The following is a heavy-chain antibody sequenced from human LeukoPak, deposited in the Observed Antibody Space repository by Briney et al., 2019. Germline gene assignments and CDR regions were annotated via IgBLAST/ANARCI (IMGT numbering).Heavy chain of an antibody. V-gene: IGHV4-39*01. CDR3: AKAGVRYSDSSALYAFDF. CDR1: GGSISSASYF. CDR2: LYYSGST. Sequence: PSETLSLTCTVSGGSISSASYFWGWIRQPPGKGLEGIGTLYYSGSTYYSASLKSRITMSGDTSRIQFSLRLSSVNAADTAVYYCAKAGVRYSDSSALYAFDFWGPGTMVTVSS. J-gene: IGHJ3*01. D-gene: IGHD3-22*01.